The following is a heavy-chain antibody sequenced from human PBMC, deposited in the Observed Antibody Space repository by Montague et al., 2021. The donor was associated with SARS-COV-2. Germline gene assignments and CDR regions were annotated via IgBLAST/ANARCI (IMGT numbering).Heavy chain of an antibody. Sequence: SETLSLTCTVSGGSISSYYWNWIRQSPGKGLEWIGYIYYSGSTKYNPSFESRVTMLVDTSKRQMSLRLNSVTAADTAVSYCAGDRGRFWHFDLWGRGTLVTVSS. D-gene: IGHD5-12*01. CDR1: GGSISSYY. CDR3: AGDRGRFWHFDL. V-gene: IGHV4-59*01. J-gene: IGHJ2*01. CDR2: IYYSGST.